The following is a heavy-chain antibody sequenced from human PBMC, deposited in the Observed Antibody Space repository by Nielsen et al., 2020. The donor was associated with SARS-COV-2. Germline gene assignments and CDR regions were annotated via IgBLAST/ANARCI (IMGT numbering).Heavy chain of an antibody. D-gene: IGHD3-3*01. CDR1: GGSISSGGYY. CDR2: IYYRGTT. J-gene: IGHJ6*02. CDR3: ARERVGGITIFGVVTRYGMDV. Sequence: ALSLTCTASGGSISSGGYYWTSTRQPPGKGVESIGYIYYRGTTYSNPSLKSRVTISVDTSKNQFSLTLSSVTAADTALYYCARERVGGITIFGVVTRYGMDVWGQGATVTVSS. V-gene: IGHV4-30-4*08.